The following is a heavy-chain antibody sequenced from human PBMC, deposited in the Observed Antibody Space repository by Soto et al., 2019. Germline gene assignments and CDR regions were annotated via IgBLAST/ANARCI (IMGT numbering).Heavy chain of an antibody. D-gene: IGHD6-13*01. CDR3: ASGFSSSSWYGGYYYGMDV. CDR1: GFTFSSYA. Sequence: GGSLRLSCAASGFTFSSYAMHWVRQAPGKGLEWVAVISYDGSNKYYADSVKGRFTISRDNSKNTLYLQMNSLRAEDTAVYYCASGFSSSSWYGGYYYGMDVWGQGTTVTVSS. CDR2: ISYDGSNK. V-gene: IGHV3-30-3*01. J-gene: IGHJ6*02.